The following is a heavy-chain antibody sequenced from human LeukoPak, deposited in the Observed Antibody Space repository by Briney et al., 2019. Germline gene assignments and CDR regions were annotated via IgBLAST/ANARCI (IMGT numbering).Heavy chain of an antibody. V-gene: IGHV4-59*08. CDR3: ARQGSSSWLYYFDY. J-gene: IGHJ4*02. D-gene: IGHD6-13*01. CDR1: GGSMRNYY. Sequence: SETLSLTCTVSGGSMRNYYWSWLRQPPGKGLEWIGYIDYSGSTYSNPSLKSRAKISVDTSKNHFSLKLSSATAADTALYYCARQGSSSWLYYFDYWGRGTLVTVSS. CDR2: IDYSGST.